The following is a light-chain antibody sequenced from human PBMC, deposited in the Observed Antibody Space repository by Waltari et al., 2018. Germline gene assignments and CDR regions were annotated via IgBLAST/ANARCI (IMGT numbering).Light chain of an antibody. Sequence: QSALTQPAPVSGPPGQSITIPCTGTFRAVGRYASFSWYQQHPGKAPKLLIHDVTDRPSGVADRFSGSKSGNTASLTISGLQADDEADYYCTSYTSSTTTPYVFGTGTQVTV. V-gene: IGLV2-14*03. CDR2: DVT. CDR1: FRAVGRYAS. CDR3: TSYTSSTTTPYV. J-gene: IGLJ1*01.